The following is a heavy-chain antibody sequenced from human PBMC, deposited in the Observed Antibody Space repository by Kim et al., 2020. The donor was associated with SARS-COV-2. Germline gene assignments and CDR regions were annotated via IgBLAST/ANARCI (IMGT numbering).Heavy chain of an antibody. J-gene: IGHJ6*02. Sequence: GGSLRLSCAASGFTFDDYAMHWVRQAPGKGLEWVSGISWNSGSIGYADSVKGRFTISRDNAKNSLYLQMNSLRAEDTALYYCAKDLVPAAKGGYYYYGMDVWGQGTTVTVSS. D-gene: IGHD2-2*01. CDR3: AKDLVPAAKGGYYYYGMDV. V-gene: IGHV3-9*01. CDR2: ISWNSGSI. CDR1: GFTFDDYA.